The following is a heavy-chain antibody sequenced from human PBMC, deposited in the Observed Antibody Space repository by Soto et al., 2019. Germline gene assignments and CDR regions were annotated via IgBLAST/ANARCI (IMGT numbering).Heavy chain of an antibody. CDR1: RFTFTSYA. J-gene: IGHJ4*02. CDR3: AKDVEGGSLFRGAFDY. Sequence: GGSLRLSCVDSRFTFTSYAMSWVRQSPGKGLEWVAAISASGGATIHADSVKGRLTISRDNSKNTLYLQMNSLRAEDTAVYYCAKDVEGGSLFRGAFDYWGQGTQVTVSS. V-gene: IGHV3-23*01. CDR2: ISASGGAT. D-gene: IGHD1-26*01.